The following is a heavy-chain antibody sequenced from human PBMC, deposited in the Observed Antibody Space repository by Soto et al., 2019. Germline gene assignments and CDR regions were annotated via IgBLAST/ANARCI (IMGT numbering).Heavy chain of an antibody. J-gene: IGHJ6*02. CDR1: EDSFGSYW. Sequence: GESLKMSCKCSEDSFGSYWIGWVRQRPGKGLEWMGIIYPGDSDTRYSPSFQGQVTISADKSISTAYLQWSSLKASDTAMYYCARDGIAAAGPDYYYGMDVWGQGTSVTV. D-gene: IGHD6-13*01. V-gene: IGHV5-51*01. CDR2: IYPGDSDT. CDR3: ARDGIAAAGPDYYYGMDV.